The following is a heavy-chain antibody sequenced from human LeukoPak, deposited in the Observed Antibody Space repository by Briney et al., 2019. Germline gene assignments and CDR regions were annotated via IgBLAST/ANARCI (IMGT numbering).Heavy chain of an antibody. V-gene: IGHV3-48*04. CDR3: ARGPQWLVLEVY. CDR1: GFTFSSYS. Sequence: GGSLRLSCAASGFTFSSYSMNWVRQAPGKGLEWDSYISSSSSTIYYADSVKGRFTISRDNAKNSLYLQMNSLRAEDTAVYYCARGPQWLVLEVYWGQGTLVTVSS. J-gene: IGHJ4*02. D-gene: IGHD6-19*01. CDR2: ISSSSSTI.